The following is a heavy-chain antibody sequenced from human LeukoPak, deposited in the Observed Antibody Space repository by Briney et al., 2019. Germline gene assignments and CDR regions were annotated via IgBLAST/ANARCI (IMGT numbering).Heavy chain of an antibody. CDR2: IFKSGTT. Sequence: GGSLRLSCAASGFIVSSNYMSWVRQAPGKGLEWVSAIFKSGTTYYADSVKDRFTISRDNSKNTLYLQMNSLRAEDTAVYYCARENWGAFDYWGQGTLVTVSS. CDR1: GFIVSSNY. D-gene: IGHD7-27*01. V-gene: IGHV3-66*01. J-gene: IGHJ4*02. CDR3: ARENWGAFDY.